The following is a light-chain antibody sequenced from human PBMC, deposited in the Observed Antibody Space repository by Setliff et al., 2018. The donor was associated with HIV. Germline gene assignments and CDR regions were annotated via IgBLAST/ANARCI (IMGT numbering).Light chain of an antibody. CDR3: SSYTSSSTHVV. Sequence: QSVLTQPASVSGSPGQSITISCTGTSSDVDGYNYVSWYQQHPGKAPKLLIYGVTNRPSGVSNRFSGSKSGNAASLTISGLQSEDESIYYCSSYTSSSTHVVVGGGTK. CDR2: GVT. J-gene: IGLJ2*01. V-gene: IGLV2-14*03. CDR1: SSDVDGYNY.